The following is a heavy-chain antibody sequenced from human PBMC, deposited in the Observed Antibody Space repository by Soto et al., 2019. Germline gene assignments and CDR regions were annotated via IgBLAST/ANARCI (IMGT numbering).Heavy chain of an antibody. CDR2: IYYSGST. CDR1: GGSISSGGYS. V-gene: IGHV4-31*11. J-gene: IGHJ6*02. D-gene: IGHD6-13*01. Sequence: SETLSLTCAVSGGSISSGGYSWSWIRQHPGKGLEWIGYIYYSGSTYYNPSLKSRVTISVDTSKNQFSLKLSSVTAADTAVYYCAREDSSSWKPCGMDVWGQGTTVTVSS. CDR3: AREDSSSWKPCGMDV.